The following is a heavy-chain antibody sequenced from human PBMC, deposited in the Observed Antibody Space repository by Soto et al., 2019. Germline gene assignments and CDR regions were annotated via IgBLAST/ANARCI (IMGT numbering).Heavy chain of an antibody. D-gene: IGHD3-22*01. CDR3: AREVDSSGYQEKYFDY. Sequence: QVQLVESGGGVVQPGRSLRLSCAASGFTFSSYAMHWVRQAPGKGLEWVAVISYDGSNKYYADSVKGRFTISRDNSKNTLYLQMNSLRAEDTAVYYCAREVDSSGYQEKYFDYWGQGTLVTVSS. CDR2: ISYDGSNK. J-gene: IGHJ4*02. V-gene: IGHV3-30-3*01. CDR1: GFTFSSYA.